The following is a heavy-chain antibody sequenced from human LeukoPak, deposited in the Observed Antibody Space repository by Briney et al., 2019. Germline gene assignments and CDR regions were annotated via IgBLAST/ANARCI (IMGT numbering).Heavy chain of an antibody. CDR3: ARDLDWFDP. CDR1: GDSVSSNSAA. Sequence: SQTLSLTCALSGDSVSSNSAAWNWLRQSPSRGLEWLGRTYYRSKSYNNYAVSVKSRITINPDTSKNQFSLQLNSVTPEDTAVYYCARDLDWFDPWGQGTLVTVSS. CDR2: TYYRSKSYN. J-gene: IGHJ5*02. V-gene: IGHV6-1*01.